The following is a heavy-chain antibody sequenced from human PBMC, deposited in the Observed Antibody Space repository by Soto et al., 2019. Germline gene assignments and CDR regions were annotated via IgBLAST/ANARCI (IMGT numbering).Heavy chain of an antibody. CDR1: GLTFSQYW. V-gene: IGHV3-74*01. CDR2: ISDDGTIT. Sequence: LRLSCAASGLTFSQYWMHWVRQAPGQGLVWVSRISDDGTITDYADSVKGRFTVSRDNARNTHSLQMNSLRSEDTAVYFCATAVDYDFWSGTTHYGMDVWGQGTTVTVSS. D-gene: IGHD3-3*01. J-gene: IGHJ6*02. CDR3: ATAVDYDFWSGTTHYGMDV.